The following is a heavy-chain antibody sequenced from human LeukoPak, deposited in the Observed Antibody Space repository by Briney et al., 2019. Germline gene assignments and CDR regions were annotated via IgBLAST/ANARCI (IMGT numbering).Heavy chain of an antibody. CDR3: AREKYYYDSSGYYDEYYFDY. V-gene: IGHV1-69*13. J-gene: IGHJ4*02. Sequence: SVKVSCKASGGTFSSYAISWVRQAPGQGLEWMGGIIAIFGTANYAQKFQGRVTITADESTSTAYMELSSLRSEDTAVYYCAREKYYYDSSGYYDEYYFDYWGQGTLVTVSS. CDR1: GGTFSSYA. CDR2: IIAIFGTA. D-gene: IGHD3-22*01.